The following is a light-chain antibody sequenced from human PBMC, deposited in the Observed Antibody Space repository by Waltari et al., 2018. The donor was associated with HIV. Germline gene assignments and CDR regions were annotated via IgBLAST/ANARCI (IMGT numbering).Light chain of an antibody. V-gene: IGKV3-15*01. CDR3: QQYNNWPRT. Sequence: EIVMTQYPATLSVSPGERATLSCRASQSVSSNLAWHQQKPGQAPRLLIYGASTRATGIPARFSGSGSGTEFTLTISSLQSEDFAVYYCQQYNNWPRTFGQGTKLEIK. CDR1: QSVSSN. J-gene: IGKJ2*01. CDR2: GAS.